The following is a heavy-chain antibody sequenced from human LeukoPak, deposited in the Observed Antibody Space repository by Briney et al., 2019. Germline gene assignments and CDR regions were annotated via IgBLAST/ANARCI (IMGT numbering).Heavy chain of an antibody. CDR3: AGEGRVSGWFDP. D-gene: IGHD3-10*01. V-gene: IGHV4-30-4*08. J-gene: IGHJ5*02. CDR1: GGSISNEEYY. CDR2: THSSGST. Sequence: PSETLSLTCTVSGGSISNEEYYWTWIRQPPGEGLEWIGYTHSSGSTHYNPPLKSRVVISMDTSKNQLSLRLNSVTAADTAVYYCAGEGRVSGWFDPWGQGTLVTVSP.